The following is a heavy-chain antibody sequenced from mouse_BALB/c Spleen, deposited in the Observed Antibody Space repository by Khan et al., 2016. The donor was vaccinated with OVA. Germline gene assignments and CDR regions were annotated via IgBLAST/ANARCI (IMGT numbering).Heavy chain of an antibody. V-gene: IGHV8-12*01. Sequence: QVTLKESGPGILQPSQTLSLTCSFSGFSLSTSGMGVSWIRQPSGKGLEWLAHIYWDDEKRYNPSLKSRLTISKDTSRNQVFLKITRLDTADTATYYWVRRAYFNGSVYFDYWGQGTTLTVSS. CDR3: VRRAYFNGSVYFDY. CDR2: IYWDDEK. J-gene: IGHJ2*01. CDR1: GFSLSTSGMG. D-gene: IGHD1-1*01.